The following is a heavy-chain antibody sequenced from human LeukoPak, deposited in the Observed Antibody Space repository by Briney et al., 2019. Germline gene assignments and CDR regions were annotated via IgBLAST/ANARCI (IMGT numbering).Heavy chain of an antibody. CDR2: ISYDGSNK. CDR1: GFSFSDYA. J-gene: IGHJ4*02. CDR3: AKDASPYSSGWL. D-gene: IGHD6-19*01. Sequence: GGSLRLSCTSSGFSFSDYAMNWVRQAPGKGLEWVAVISYDGSNKYYADSVKGRFTISRDNSKNTLYLQMNSLRAEDTAVYYCAKDASPYSSGWLWGQGTLVTVSS. V-gene: IGHV3-30*18.